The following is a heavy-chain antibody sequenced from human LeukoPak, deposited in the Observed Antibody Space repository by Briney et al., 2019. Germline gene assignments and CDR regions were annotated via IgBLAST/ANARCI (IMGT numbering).Heavy chain of an antibody. V-gene: IGHV3-48*03. CDR2: INSSGSTI. CDR1: GFTFSSYE. CDR3: ARDEQEDYYYYYGMDV. Sequence: GGSLRLSCAASGFTFSSYEMNWVRQAPGKGLEWVSYINSSGSTIYYADSVKGRFTISRDNAKSSLYLQMNSLRAEDTAVYYCARDEQEDYYYYYGMDVWGQGTTVTVSS. D-gene: IGHD1/OR15-1a*01. J-gene: IGHJ6*02.